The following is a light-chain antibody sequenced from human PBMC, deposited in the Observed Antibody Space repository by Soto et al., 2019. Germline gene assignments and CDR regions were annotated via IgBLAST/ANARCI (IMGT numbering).Light chain of an antibody. V-gene: IGKV3-20*01. Sequence: EIALTQSPGTLSLSPGERATLSCRASQSVSRRYLAWDQHKPGQAPRLLIYGASSRATGIPDRFSGSGSGTDFTLTISRLEPEDFAVYYCQQYGSSPTTFGQGTKVDIK. J-gene: IGKJ1*01. CDR2: GAS. CDR3: QQYGSSPTT. CDR1: QSVSRRY.